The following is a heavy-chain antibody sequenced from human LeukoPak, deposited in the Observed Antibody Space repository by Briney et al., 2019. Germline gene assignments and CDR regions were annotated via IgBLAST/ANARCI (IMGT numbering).Heavy chain of an antibody. CDR2: INGCGGSR. CDR3: ASAEGAYCGGDCYSAVDY. CDR1: GFTFSSYG. D-gene: IGHD2-21*02. Sequence: GGTLRLSCPASGFTFSSYGMSWLRQAAGKGLDWVSAINGCGGSRYYAGSVKGRFTIYRDNSKNTLYLQINSLRAEDTAVYYCASAEGAYCGGDCYSAVDYWGQGTLVTVSS. V-gene: IGHV3-23*01. J-gene: IGHJ4*02.